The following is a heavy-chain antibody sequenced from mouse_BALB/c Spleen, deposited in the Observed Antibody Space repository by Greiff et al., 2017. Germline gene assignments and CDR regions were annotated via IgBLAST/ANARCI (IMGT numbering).Heavy chain of an antibody. Sequence: EVQLVESGGGLVKPGGSLKLSCAASGFAFSSYDMSWVRQTPEKRLEWVAYISSGGGSTYYPDTVKGRFTISRDNAKNTLYLQMSSLKSEDTAMYYCARQDYGSLAYWGQGTLVTVSA. D-gene: IGHD1-1*01. V-gene: IGHV5-12-1*01. J-gene: IGHJ3*01. CDR1: GFAFSSYD. CDR2: ISSGGGST. CDR3: ARQDYGSLAY.